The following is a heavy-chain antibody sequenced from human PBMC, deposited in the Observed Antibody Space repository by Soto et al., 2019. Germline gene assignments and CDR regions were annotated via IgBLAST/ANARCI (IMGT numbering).Heavy chain of an antibody. J-gene: IGHJ6*02. Sequence: QVHLVQSGAEVKKPGSSVKVSCKASGGTFSSYAISWVRQAPGQGLEWMGGIIPIFGTANYAEKFQGRVTITADESTSTAYMDLSSLRSEDTTVYYCAREYNWNSIYYGMDVWGQGTTVTVSS. D-gene: IGHD1-7*01. CDR2: IIPIFGTA. CDR3: AREYNWNSIYYGMDV. V-gene: IGHV1-69*01. CDR1: GGTFSSYA.